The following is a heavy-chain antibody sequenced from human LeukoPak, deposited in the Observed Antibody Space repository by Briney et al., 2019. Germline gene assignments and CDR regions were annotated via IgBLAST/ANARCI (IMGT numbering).Heavy chain of an antibody. V-gene: IGHV3-74*01. D-gene: IGHD1-26*01. CDR3: AKDITGHSGSYYSLDY. Sequence: GGSLRLSCVGSGFTFSSCAMIWVRQTPGKGLVWVSHINSDGSTATYADSVKGRFTISRDNSKNSLYLQMNSLRTEDTALYYCAKDITGHSGSYYSLDYWGQGTLVTVSS. CDR2: INSDGSTA. CDR1: GFTFSSCA. J-gene: IGHJ4*02.